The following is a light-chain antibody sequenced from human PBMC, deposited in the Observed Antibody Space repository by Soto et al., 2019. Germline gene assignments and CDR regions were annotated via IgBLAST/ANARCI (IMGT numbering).Light chain of an antibody. Sequence: IQLTQSPSSLSASVGDRVTITCQASRGISSYLAWYQQKPGKAPKLLVYSASTLQSGVPSRFSGSGSGPGFTLTISSLQPEDSATYFCQQLNSYPQTFGQGTRLEI. CDR2: SAS. V-gene: IGKV1-9*01. J-gene: IGKJ5*01. CDR3: QQLNSYPQT. CDR1: RGISSY.